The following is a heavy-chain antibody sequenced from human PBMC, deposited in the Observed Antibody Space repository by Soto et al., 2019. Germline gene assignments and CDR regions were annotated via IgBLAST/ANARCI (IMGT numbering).Heavy chain of an antibody. J-gene: IGHJ6*02. D-gene: IGHD3-3*01. Sequence: GGSLRLSCAASGFTFSRYWMTWVRQAPGKGLEWVANIKEDGSEKYYVDSVKGRFTISRDNAKNSLYLQMNSLRVEDTAVYYCARDGSLGVVIHMRDGAMDVWGQGTTVTVSS. CDR1: GFTFSRYW. CDR3: ARDGSLGVVIHMRDGAMDV. V-gene: IGHV3-7*01. CDR2: IKEDGSEK.